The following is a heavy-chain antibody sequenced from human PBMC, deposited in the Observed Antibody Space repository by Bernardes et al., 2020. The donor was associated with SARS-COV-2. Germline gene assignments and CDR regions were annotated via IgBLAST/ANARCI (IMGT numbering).Heavy chain of an antibody. CDR2: IDSGGST. CDR3: AVSGTPRSFDY. Sequence: GGSLRLSRAASGFTVSSNYMSWVRQAPGKGLEWVSVIDSGGSTNYADSVKGRFTISRDNSKNTLYLQMNSLRAEDTAVYYCAVSGTPRSFDYWGQGTLVTVSS. J-gene: IGHJ4*02. D-gene: IGHD1-26*01. V-gene: IGHV3-53*01. CDR1: GFTVSSNY.